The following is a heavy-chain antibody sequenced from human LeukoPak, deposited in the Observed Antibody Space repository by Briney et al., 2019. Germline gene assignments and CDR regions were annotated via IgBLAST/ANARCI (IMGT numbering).Heavy chain of an antibody. Sequence: GRSLRLSCAASGFTFDDYAMRWVRQAPGKGLEWVSGISWNSGSIGYADSVKGRFTISRDNAKNSLYLQMNSLRAEDTALYYCASIAAAGTYHYWGQGTLVTVSS. J-gene: IGHJ4*02. D-gene: IGHD6-13*01. CDR2: ISWNSGSI. CDR1: GFTFDDYA. CDR3: ASIAAAGTYHY. V-gene: IGHV3-9*01.